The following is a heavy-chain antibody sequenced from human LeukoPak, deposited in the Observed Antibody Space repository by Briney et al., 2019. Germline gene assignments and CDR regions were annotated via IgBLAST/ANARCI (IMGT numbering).Heavy chain of an antibody. CDR2: ISAYNGNT. V-gene: IGHV1-18*04. CDR1: GYTFTSYG. J-gene: IGHJ4*02. Sequence: ASVKVSCKASGYTFTSYGISWVRQAPGQGLEWMGWISAYNGNTNYAQKFQGRVTMTTDTSTSTAYMELRSLRSDDTAVYYCAREWTGYYVFDYWGQGTLATVSP. CDR3: AREWTGYYVFDY. D-gene: IGHD3/OR15-3a*01.